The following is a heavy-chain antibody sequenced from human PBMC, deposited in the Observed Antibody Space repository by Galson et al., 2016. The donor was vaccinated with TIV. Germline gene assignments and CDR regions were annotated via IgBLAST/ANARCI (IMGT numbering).Heavy chain of an antibody. CDR1: GVTFSSFA. D-gene: IGHD3-16*01. V-gene: IGHV1-69*13. CDR3: ARDYPVSCLWYFDL. J-gene: IGHJ2*01. Sequence: SVKVSCKASGVTFSSFAISWVRQAPGQGLEWVGRIIPIFGIANNAQKFQGRVTITADESTSTAYMELSSLTSKDTAVYYCARDYPVSCLWYFDLWGRGTLVTVSS. CDR2: IIPIFGIA.